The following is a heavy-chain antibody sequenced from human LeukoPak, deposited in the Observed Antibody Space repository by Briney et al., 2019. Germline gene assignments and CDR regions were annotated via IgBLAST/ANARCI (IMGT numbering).Heavy chain of an antibody. J-gene: IGHJ5*02. V-gene: IGHV4-38-2*01. CDR3: ARLTYGDYVWFDP. D-gene: IGHD4-17*01. Sequence: SETLSLTCAVSGYSISSGYYWGWIRQPPVKGLEWIGSIYHSGSTYYNPSLKSRVTISVDTSKNQFSLKLSSVTAADTAVYYCARLTYGDYVWFDPWGQGTLVTVSS. CDR2: IYHSGST. CDR1: GYSISSGYY.